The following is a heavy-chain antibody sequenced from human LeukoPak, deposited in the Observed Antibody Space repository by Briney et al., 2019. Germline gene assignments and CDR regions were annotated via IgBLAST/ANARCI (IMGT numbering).Heavy chain of an antibody. CDR2: ISGSGGST. V-gene: IGHV3-23*01. CDR3: AKYPATYSSGWFLDY. Sequence: GGSLRLSCAASGFPFNTYAMSWVRQAPGKGLEWVSAISGSGGSTYYADSVKGRFTISRDNSKNTLYLQMNSLRAEDTAVYYCAKYPATYSSGWFLDYWGQGTLVTVSS. CDR1: GFPFNTYA. J-gene: IGHJ4*02. D-gene: IGHD6-19*01.